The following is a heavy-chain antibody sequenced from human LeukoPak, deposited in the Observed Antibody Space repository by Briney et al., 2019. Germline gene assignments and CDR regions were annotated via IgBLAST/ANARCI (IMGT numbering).Heavy chain of an antibody. CDR3: ARREKSPYYFDY. CDR2: IYYSGST. J-gene: IGHJ4*02. Sequence: PSETLSLTCTVSGGSISSYYWSWIRQPPGKGLEWIGYIYYSGSTNYNPSLKSRVTISVDTSKNQFSLKLNSVTAADTAVYYCARREKSPYYFDYWGQGTLVTVSS. CDR1: GGSISSYY. V-gene: IGHV4-59*01.